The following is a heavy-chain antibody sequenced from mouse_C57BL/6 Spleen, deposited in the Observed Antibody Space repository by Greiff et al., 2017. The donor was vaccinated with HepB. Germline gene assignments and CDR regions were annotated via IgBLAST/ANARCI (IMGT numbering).Heavy chain of an antibody. CDR2: IHPNSGST. CDR1: GYTFTSYW. CDR3: ARWGGTRAMDY. D-gene: IGHD4-1*01. Sequence: QVQLQQSGAELVKPGASVKLSCKASGYTFTSYWMHWVKQRPGQGLEWIGMIHPNSGSTNYNEKFKSKATLTVDKSSSTAYMQLSSLTSEDSAVYYCARWGGTRAMDYWGQGTSVTVSS. V-gene: IGHV1-64*01. J-gene: IGHJ4*01.